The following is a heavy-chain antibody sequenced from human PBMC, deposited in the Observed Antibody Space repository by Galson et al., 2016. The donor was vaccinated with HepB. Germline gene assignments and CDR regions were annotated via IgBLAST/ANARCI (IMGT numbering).Heavy chain of an antibody. J-gene: IGHJ4*02. Sequence: SLRLSCAASGFTFGSYALTWVRQAPGKGLDWVSTISGSGGETHYADSVKGRFTISRDNSKNTLYLQMNSLRAEDTAVYYCAKDPIQCGGDCTRASYYFDYWGQGLLVTVSS. D-gene: IGHD2-21*02. CDR3: AKDPIQCGGDCTRASYYFDY. CDR2: ISGSGGET. V-gene: IGHV3-23*01. CDR1: GFTFGSYA.